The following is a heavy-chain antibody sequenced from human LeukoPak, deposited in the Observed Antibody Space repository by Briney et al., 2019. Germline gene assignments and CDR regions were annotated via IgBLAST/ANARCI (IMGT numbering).Heavy chain of an antibody. D-gene: IGHD6-13*01. CDR2: ISSNGGST. CDR1: GFTFSSYA. J-gene: IGHJ3*02. CDR3: ASPGPYSSSWGAFDI. Sequence: SGGSLRLSCAASGFTFSSYAMHWVRQAPGKGLEYVSAISSNGGSTYYANPVKGRFTISRDNSKNTLYLQMGSLRAEDMAVYYCASPGPYSSSWGAFDIWGQGTMVTVSS. V-gene: IGHV3-64*01.